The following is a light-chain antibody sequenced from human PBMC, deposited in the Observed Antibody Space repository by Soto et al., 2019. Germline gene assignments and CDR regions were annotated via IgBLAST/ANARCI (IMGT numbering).Light chain of an antibody. CDR3: QQYYSAPPT. J-gene: IGKJ1*01. Sequence: DIVMTRSPDSLAVALVERATINCRSSPSVLYNSNNKNYLAWYQQKPGQPPKLLIYWASTRESGVPDRFSGSGSGTDFTLTISSLQAEDVAVYYCQQYYSAPPTFGQGTKVDIK. V-gene: IGKV4-1*01. CDR1: PSVLYNSNNKNY. CDR2: WAS.